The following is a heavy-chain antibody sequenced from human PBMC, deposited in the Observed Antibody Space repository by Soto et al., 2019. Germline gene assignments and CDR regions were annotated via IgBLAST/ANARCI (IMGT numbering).Heavy chain of an antibody. J-gene: IGHJ3*02. Sequence: GGSLRLSCSASGFTFSNYWMHWVRQGPGKGLVWVARLNIDGSTRNYADSVKGRFTISRDNAKNSLYLQMNSLRAEDTAVYYCASTIVGATGAFDIWGQGTMVTVSS. D-gene: IGHD1-26*01. CDR3: ASTIVGATGAFDI. CDR1: GFTFSNYW. CDR2: LNIDGSTR. V-gene: IGHV3-74*01.